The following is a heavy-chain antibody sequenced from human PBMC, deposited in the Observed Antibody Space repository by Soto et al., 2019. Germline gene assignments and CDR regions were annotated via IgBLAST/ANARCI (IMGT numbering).Heavy chain of an antibody. CDR2: IYHSGST. CDR3: ARDLSARGYSYGYEWWFDP. Sequence: PSETLSLTCAVSGGSISSGGYSWSWIRQPPGKGLEWIGYIYHSGSTYYNPSLRSRVTISVDRSKNQFSLKLSSVTAADTAVYYCARDLSARGYSYGYEWWFDPWGQGTLVTSPQ. V-gene: IGHV4-30-2*01. J-gene: IGHJ5*02. CDR1: GGSISSGGYS. D-gene: IGHD5-18*01.